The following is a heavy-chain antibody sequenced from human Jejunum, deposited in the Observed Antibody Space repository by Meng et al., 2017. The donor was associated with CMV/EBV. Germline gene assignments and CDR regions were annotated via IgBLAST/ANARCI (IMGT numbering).Heavy chain of an antibody. CDR3: AHYGDYRFGWYFDL. J-gene: IGHJ2*01. D-gene: IGHD4-17*01. Sequence: FSISTSGVGVGWIRQTPGKALEFLALIYWNDDNRYNPSLRSRLTITKDTSKNQVVLTMTNMDPVDTSTYYCAHYGDYRFGWYFDLWGRGTLVTVSS. V-gene: IGHV2-5*01. CDR1: FSISTSGVG. CDR2: IYWNDDN.